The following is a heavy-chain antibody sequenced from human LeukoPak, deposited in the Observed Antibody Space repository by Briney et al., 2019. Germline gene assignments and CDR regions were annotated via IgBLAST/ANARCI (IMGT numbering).Heavy chain of an antibody. CDR2: ISYDGSNK. J-gene: IGHJ4*02. CDR3: ARDRGLDY. CDR1: RLSFRSCA. V-gene: IGHV3-30*04. Sequence: GGSQTVSRPGYRLSFRSCALLGVGQPPGKGLEWVEVISYDGSNKYYADSVKGRFTISRDNSKNTLYLQMNSLRAEDTAVYYCARDRGLDYWGQGTLVTVSS.